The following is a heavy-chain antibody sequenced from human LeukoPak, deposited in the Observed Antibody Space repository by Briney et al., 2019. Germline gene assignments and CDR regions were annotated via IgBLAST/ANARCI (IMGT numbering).Heavy chain of an antibody. V-gene: IGHV4-59*01. D-gene: IGHD3-16*01. CDR3: AGYYDYVWGSGWFDP. J-gene: IGHJ5*02. CDR1: GGSISSYY. Sequence: SETLSLTCTVSGGSISSYYWSWIRQPPGKGLEWIGYIYYSGSTKYNPSLKSRVTISVDTSKNQFSLKLSSVTAADTAVYYCAGYYDYVWGSGWFDPWGQGTLVTVSS. CDR2: IYYSGST.